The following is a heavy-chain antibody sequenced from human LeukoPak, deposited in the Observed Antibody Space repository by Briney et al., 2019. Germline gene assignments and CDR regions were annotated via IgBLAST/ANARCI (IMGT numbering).Heavy chain of an antibody. V-gene: IGHV1-2*02. CDR2: INPNSGGT. D-gene: IGHD3-9*01. J-gene: IGHJ4*02. Sequence: GSVQVSCRASGYIFTGYYVNWVGQAPGQGLEGVGWINPNSGGTNYAQKFQGRVTMTRDTSISTAYMELSRLRSNDTAVYYCARADYDILTSFPPFDYWGQGTLVTVSS. CDR3: ARADYDILTSFPPFDY. CDR1: GYIFTGYY.